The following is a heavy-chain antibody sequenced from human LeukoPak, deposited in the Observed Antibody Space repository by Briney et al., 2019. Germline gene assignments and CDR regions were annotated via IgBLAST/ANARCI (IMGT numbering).Heavy chain of an antibody. J-gene: IGHJ5*02. CDR3: ARGPLYRIAAAGTWFDP. CDR1: GGSISSGGYY. CDR2: IYHSGST. D-gene: IGHD6-13*01. V-gene: IGHV4-30-2*01. Sequence: SETLSLTCTVSGGSISSGGYYWSWIRQPPGKGLEWIGYIYHSGSTYYNPSLKSRVTISVDTSKNQFSLKLSSVTAADTAVYYCARGPLYRIAAAGTWFDPWGQGTLVTVSS.